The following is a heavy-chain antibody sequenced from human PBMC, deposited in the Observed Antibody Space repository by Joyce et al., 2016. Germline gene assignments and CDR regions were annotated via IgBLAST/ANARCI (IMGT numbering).Heavy chain of an antibody. V-gene: IGHV3-30*03. J-gene: IGHJ4*02. Sequence: QVQLVESGGGVVQPGRSLRLSCAASGFTFSNYGMHGVRQAPGKGLEWVEVISYDGSNKYYVDSVKGRFTISRDNSKNTLYLQMNSLRPEDTAVYYCARALGWDSNSCHDYWGQGTLVTVSS. CDR2: ISYDGSNK. CDR1: GFTFSNYG. D-gene: IGHD6-13*01. CDR3: ARALGWDSNSCHDY.